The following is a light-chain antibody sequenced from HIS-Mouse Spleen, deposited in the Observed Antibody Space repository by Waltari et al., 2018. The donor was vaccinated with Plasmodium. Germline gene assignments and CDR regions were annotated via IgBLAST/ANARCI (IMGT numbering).Light chain of an antibody. Sequence: EIALTQSPGTLSLSPGERAPLSCRASQSVSSGYLAWSQQKPGQAPRLLIYGASSRATGIPDRFSGSGSGTDFTLTISRLEPEDFAVYYCQQYGSSPYTFGQGTKLEIK. CDR2: GAS. J-gene: IGKJ2*01. V-gene: IGKV3-20*01. CDR3: QQYGSSPYT. CDR1: QSVSSGY.